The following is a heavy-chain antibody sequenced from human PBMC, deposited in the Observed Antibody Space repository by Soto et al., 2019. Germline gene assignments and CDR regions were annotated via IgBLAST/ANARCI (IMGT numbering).Heavy chain of an antibody. J-gene: IGHJ4*02. D-gene: IGHD2-21*02. CDR3: ARGMRRWRPDY. V-gene: IGHV4-34*01. Sequence: SETLSLTCAVYGGSFSGYYWSWIRQPPGKGLEWIGEINHSGSTNYNPSLKSRVTISVDTSKNQFSLKLSSVTAADTAVYYCARGMRRWRPDYWGQGTLVTVSS. CDR2: INHSGST. CDR1: GGSFSGYY.